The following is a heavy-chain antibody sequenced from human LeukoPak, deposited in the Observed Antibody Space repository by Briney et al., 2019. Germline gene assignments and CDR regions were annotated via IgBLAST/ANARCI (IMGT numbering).Heavy chain of an antibody. D-gene: IGHD2-15*01. V-gene: IGHV1-46*01. CDR2: INPSGGST. J-gene: IGHJ4*02. Sequence: ASVRVSCKSSVYTFTIYYMHWVRQAPGQGREGMGIINPSGGSTSYAQKLQGRLTMPRDTSTSTVYMELSSLRSEDTAVYYCATPREAAPGNYYWGQGTLVTVSS. CDR3: ATPREAAPGNYY. CDR1: VYTFTIYY.